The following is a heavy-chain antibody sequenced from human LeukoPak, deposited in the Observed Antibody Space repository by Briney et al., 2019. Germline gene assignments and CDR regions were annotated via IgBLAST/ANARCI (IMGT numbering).Heavy chain of an antibody. CDR3: AKDSSVYYYDSRNFDY. CDR1: GFTFRSYG. V-gene: IGHV3-30*02. J-gene: IGHJ4*02. CDR2: IRFDASNK. Sequence: GGSLRLSCATSGFTFRSYGMHWVRQAPGKGLEWVAFIRFDASNKYYTDSVKGRFTISRDNSKNTPYLQMNSLRAEDTAVYYCAKDSSVYYYDSRNFDYWGQGTLVTVSS. D-gene: IGHD3-22*01.